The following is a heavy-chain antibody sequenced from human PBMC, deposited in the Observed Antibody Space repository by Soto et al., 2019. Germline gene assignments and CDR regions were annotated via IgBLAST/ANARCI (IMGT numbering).Heavy chain of an antibody. CDR2: FYPGDSDT. J-gene: IGHJ5*02. D-gene: IGHD2-2*01. V-gene: IGHV5-51*01. CDR1: GYSFTSYW. Sequence: GESLKISCKGSGYSFTSYWIGWVRQMPGKGLEWMGIFYPGDSDTRYSPSFQGQVTISADKSITTAYLQWSSLKASDTAMYYCARGYCTTTICDPWFDPWGQGTLVTVSS. CDR3: ARGYCTTTICDPWFDP.